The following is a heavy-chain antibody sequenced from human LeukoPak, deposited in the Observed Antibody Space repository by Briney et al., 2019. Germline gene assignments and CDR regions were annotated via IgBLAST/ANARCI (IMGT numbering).Heavy chain of an antibody. D-gene: IGHD2-21*01. CDR3: ARGIGPYYFDY. J-gene: IGHJ4*02. CDR1: GGSISSYY. Sequence: SETLSLTCTVSGGSISSYYWSWIRQPPGKGLEWIGYIYYSGSTNYNPSHKSRVTISVDTSKNQFSLKLSSVTAADTAVYYCARGIGPYYFDYWGQGTLVTVSS. V-gene: IGHV4-59*01. CDR2: IYYSGST.